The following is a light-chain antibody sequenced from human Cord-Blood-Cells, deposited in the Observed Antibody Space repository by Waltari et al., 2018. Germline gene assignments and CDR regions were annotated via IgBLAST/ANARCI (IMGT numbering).Light chain of an antibody. CDR2: GNS. CDR1: SSTIGAGYD. Sequence: QSVLTQQPSVSGAPGQRVTISCTGSSSTIGAGYDVHWYQQLPGTAPKLLIYGNSNRPSGVPDRFSGSKSVTAAALAITGLQAEDEADYYCQSYDSSLSGVVFGGGTKLTVL. V-gene: IGLV1-40*01. J-gene: IGLJ2*01. CDR3: QSYDSSLSGVV.